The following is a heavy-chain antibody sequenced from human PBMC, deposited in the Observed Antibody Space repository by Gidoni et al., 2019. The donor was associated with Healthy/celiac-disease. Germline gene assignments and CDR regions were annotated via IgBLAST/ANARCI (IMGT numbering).Heavy chain of an antibody. Sequence: EVQLVESGGGLVQPGGSLRLPCAASGFTVSSNYMGWVRQATGKGLEGVSVIYSGGSTYYADSVKGRFTISRDNSKNTLYLQMNSLRAEDTAVYYCARVFEVGAWYYYGMDVWGQGTTVTVSS. CDR2: IYSGGST. D-gene: IGHD2-21*01. V-gene: IGHV3-66*02. CDR3: ARVFEVGAWYYYGMDV. J-gene: IGHJ6*02. CDR1: GFTVSSNY.